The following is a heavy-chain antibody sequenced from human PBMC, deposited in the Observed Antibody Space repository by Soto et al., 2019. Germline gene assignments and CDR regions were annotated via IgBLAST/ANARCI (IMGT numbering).Heavy chain of an antibody. CDR3: ARDWALGTTGGLDY. J-gene: IGHJ4*01. Sequence: QVQLVESGGGVVQPGWSLRLSCAASGFTFSRHGMHWVRQAPGKGLEWVAVIYFDGGNKYYADSVRGRFSISRDNSRGTLFLQMNSLRAEDTAMYYCARDWALGTTGGLDYWGLGTLVTVSS. V-gene: IGHV3-33*01. CDR2: IYFDGGNK. CDR1: GFTFSRHG. D-gene: IGHD7-27*01.